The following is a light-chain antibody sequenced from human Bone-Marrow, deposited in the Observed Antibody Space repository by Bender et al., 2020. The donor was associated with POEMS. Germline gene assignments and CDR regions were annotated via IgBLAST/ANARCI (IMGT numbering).Light chain of an antibody. Sequence: QSVLTQPPSVSAAPGQRVTISCSGSSSNIGNHGVNWYQQLPGEAPKLLIYYDDLLTPGVSDRFSASKSGTSASLAISELQSEDEAAYYCAAWEDRFNGPVFGGGTKLTVL. CDR3: AAWEDRFNGPV. CDR2: YDD. V-gene: IGLV1-36*01. CDR1: SSNIGNHG. J-gene: IGLJ3*02.